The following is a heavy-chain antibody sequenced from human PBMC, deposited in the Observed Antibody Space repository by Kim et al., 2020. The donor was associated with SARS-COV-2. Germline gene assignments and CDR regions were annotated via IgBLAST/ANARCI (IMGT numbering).Heavy chain of an antibody. V-gene: IGHV4-34*01. J-gene: IGHJ6*02. CDR3: ARGSAGVTMIVVVTTYYYYGMDV. Sequence: SETLSLTCAVYGGSFSGYYWSWIRQPPGKGLEWIGEINHSGRTNYNPSLKSRVTISVDTSKNQFSLKLSSVTAADTAAYYCARGSAGVTMIVVVTTYYYYGMDVWGQGTTVTVSS. CDR1: GGSFSGYY. D-gene: IGHD3-22*01. CDR2: INHSGRT.